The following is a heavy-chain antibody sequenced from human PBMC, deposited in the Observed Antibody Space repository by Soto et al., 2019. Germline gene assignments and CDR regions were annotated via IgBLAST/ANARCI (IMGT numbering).Heavy chain of an antibody. CDR2: MNPNSGNT. J-gene: IGHJ4*02. CDR1: GYTFTSYD. Sequence: ASVKVSCKASGYTFTSYDINWVRQATGQGLEWMGWMNPNSGNTGYAQKFQGRVTMTRNTSISTAYMELSSLRSEDTAVYYCARVPYSSGWYTFDYWGQGTLVTVSS. CDR3: ARVPYSSGWYTFDY. D-gene: IGHD6-19*01. V-gene: IGHV1-8*01.